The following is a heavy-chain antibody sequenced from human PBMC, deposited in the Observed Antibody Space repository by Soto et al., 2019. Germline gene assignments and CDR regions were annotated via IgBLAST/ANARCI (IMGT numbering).Heavy chain of an antibody. J-gene: IGHJ6*03. CDR3: AKDGPSVTYYDFWSGLGSAGDYYYYYYMDV. CDR2: ISGSGGST. CDR1: GFTFSSYA. V-gene: IGHV3-23*01. D-gene: IGHD3-3*01. Sequence: PGGSLRLSCAASGFTFSSYAMSWVRQAPGKGLEWVSAISGSGGSTYYADSVKGRFTISRDNSKNTLYLQMNSLRAEDTAVYYCAKDGPSVTYYDFWSGLGSAGDYYYYYYMDVWGKGTTVTVSS.